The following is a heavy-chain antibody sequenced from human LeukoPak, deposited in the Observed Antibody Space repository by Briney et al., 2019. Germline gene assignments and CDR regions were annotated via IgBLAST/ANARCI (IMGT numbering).Heavy chain of an antibody. CDR2: INTDGSST. CDR1: GFTFNDYV. Sequence: GGSLRLSCAASGFTFNDYVMSWVRQAPGKGLVWVPRINTDGSSTSYANSVKGRFTISRDNAKNTLYLQMNSLRAEDTAVYFCTRSLYGSRTDYWGQGTLVTVSS. D-gene: IGHD2-15*01. V-gene: IGHV3-74*01. J-gene: IGHJ4*02. CDR3: TRSLYGSRTDY.